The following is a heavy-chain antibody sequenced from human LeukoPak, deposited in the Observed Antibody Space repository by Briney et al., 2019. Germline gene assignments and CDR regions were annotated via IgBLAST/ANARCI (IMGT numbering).Heavy chain of an antibody. Sequence: GGALRLSCATSGFTFSTYGIHWVRQGPGKGLEWVAFVQYDGNNKYYADSVKGRFTISRDSSMNTVFLQMNSLRAEDTALYYCAKDRLAVSGDFDYWGQGTLVIVSS. CDR1: GFTFSTYG. CDR2: VQYDGNNK. V-gene: IGHV3-30*02. CDR3: AKDRLAVSGDFDY. D-gene: IGHD6-19*01. J-gene: IGHJ4*02.